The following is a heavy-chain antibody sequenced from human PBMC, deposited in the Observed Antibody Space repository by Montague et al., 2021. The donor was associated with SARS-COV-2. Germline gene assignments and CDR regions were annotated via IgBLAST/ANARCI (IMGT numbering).Heavy chain of an antibody. Sequence: SETLSLTCAVSGGSFNGYYWGWIRQPPGKGLEWVDEINNRGSPTYNPSLKSRVTISADTSKNQFSLRLASVTAADTATYFCARGKEDFFMTVVVVTAASYCFDSWGQGTLFTVSS. J-gene: IGHJ4*02. D-gene: IGHD3-22*01. CDR3: ARGKEDFFMTVVVVTAASYCFDS. V-gene: IGHV4-34*01. CDR1: GGSFNGYY. CDR2: INNRGSP.